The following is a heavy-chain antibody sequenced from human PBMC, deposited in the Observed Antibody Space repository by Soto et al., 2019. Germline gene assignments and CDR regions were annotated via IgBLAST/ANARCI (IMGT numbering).Heavy chain of an antibody. D-gene: IGHD4-17*01. CDR1: GYTFTDYY. CDR2: VNTNTGGT. Sequence: QGQLVQSGAEAREPGASLKVSCKASGYTFTDYYVHWVRQAPGQGLEWMAWVNTNTGGTNYARNFRDWVTVTRDTSISTAYMELNRMKSADTAVYYCARSKPPTVTMPYFDSWGQGTLVTVSS. J-gene: IGHJ4*02. CDR3: ARSKPPTVTMPYFDS. V-gene: IGHV1-2*04.